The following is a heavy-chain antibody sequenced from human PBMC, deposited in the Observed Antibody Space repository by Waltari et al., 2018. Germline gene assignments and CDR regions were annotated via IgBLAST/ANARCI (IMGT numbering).Heavy chain of an antibody. V-gene: IGHV3-7*01. CDR3: AGDQDYGVPRH. Sequence: EVQLVESGGGLVQPGGSLRLSCAASGFTFSSYWMSWVRQAPEKGLEWVANIKQDGSGKYYLDSWKGRFTISKNNAKNPLYLQMNSLGAEGTGVYYWAGDQDYGVPRHWGPGTLVNVSS. J-gene: IGHJ4*02. CDR1: GFTFSSYW. CDR2: IKQDGSGK. D-gene: IGHD4-17*01.